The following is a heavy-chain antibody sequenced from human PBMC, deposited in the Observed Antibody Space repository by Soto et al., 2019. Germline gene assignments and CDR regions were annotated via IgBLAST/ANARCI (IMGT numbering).Heavy chain of an antibody. J-gene: IGHJ4*02. D-gene: IGHD1-26*01. Sequence: QITLKESGPTLVKPGQTLTLTCSFSGFSLSTSGVGVGWIRQPPGKALEWLAVIYWDDDKRYNPSLKSRLTIDKAASNTQGVLIVTNMDPVGTGTCYGGHSRGGARLWDGGYFDYWGQGALVTVSS. CDR2: IYWDDDK. CDR3: GHSRGGARLWDGGYFDY. CDR1: GFSLSTSGVG. V-gene: IGHV2-5*02.